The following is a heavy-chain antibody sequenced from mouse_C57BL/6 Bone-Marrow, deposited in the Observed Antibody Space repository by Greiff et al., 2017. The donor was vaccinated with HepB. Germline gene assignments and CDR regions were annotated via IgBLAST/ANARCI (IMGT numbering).Heavy chain of an antibody. D-gene: IGHD1-1*01. CDR1: GYTFTSYW. Sequence: QVQLQQPGAELVKPGASVKLSCKASGYTFTSYWMHWVKQRPGQGLKWIGMIHPNSGSTNYNEKFKSKATLTVDKSSSTAYMQLSSLTSEDSAVYYCARPNYYGSSWFAYWGQGTLVTVSA. CDR2: IHPNSGST. V-gene: IGHV1-64*01. J-gene: IGHJ3*01. CDR3: ARPNYYGSSWFAY.